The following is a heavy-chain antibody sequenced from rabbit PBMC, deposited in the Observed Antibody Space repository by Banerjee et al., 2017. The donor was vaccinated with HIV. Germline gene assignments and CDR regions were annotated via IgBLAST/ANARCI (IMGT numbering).Heavy chain of an antibody. CDR2: ISSSANT. D-gene: IGHD4-1*01. CDR3: ARWGLVVVPM. V-gene: IGHV1S45*01. CDR1: GFSLSSSYW. J-gene: IGHJ6*01. Sequence: QEQLVESGGGLVKPEGSLTLTCTASGFSLSSSYWICWVRQAPGKGLEWIGFISSSANTYYASWAKGPFTIPKTSATTGTLQMTSLTAADTATYFCARWGLVVVPMWGPGTLVTVS.